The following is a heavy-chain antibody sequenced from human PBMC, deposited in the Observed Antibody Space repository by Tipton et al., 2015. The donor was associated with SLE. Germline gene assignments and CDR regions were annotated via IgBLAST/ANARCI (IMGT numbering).Heavy chain of an antibody. CDR2: INHSGGT. J-gene: IGHJ4*02. V-gene: IGHV4-34*01. CDR1: GGSFSGYY. CDR3: VRSGVSAFDY. Sequence: TLSLTCAVYGGSFSGYYWSWIRQPPGKGLEWIGEINHSGGTDYNPSLKSRVTISLDESKNLLSLELTSVTAADTAKYFCVRSGVSAFDYWGQGTMVTVSS. D-gene: IGHD2-15*01.